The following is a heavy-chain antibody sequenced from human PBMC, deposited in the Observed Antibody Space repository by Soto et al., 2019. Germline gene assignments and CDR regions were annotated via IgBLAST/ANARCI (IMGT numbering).Heavy chain of an antibody. J-gene: IGHJ4*02. CDR2: INQAGSER. CDR1: GFTLSGYW. V-gene: IGHV3-7*01. D-gene: IGHD2-2*01. CDR3: VGSNSVTY. Sequence: EGQLVESGGGLVQPGESLRLSCVASGFTLSGYWMHWVRQAPGKGPECVANINQAGSERYYVGSVEGRFTISRDNAKNSLYLQINGLRVEDTAVYYCVGSNSVTYWGQGTLVTVSS.